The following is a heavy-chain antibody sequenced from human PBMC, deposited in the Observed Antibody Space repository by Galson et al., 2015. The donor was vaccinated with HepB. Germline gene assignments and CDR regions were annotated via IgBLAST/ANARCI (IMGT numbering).Heavy chain of an antibody. CDR1: GFTFSSYG. CDR3: AREGGVQLERLYYGMDV. CDR2: IWYDGSNK. J-gene: IGHJ6*02. Sequence: SLRLSCAASGFTFSSYGMHWVRQAPGKGLEWVAVIWYDGSNKYYADSVKGRFTISRDNSKNTLYLQMNSLRAEDTAVYYCAREGGVQLERLYYGMDVWGQGTTVTVSS. D-gene: IGHD1-1*01. V-gene: IGHV3-33*01.